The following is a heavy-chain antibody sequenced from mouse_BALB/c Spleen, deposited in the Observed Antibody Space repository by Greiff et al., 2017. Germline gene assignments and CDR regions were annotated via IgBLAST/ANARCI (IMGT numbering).Heavy chain of an antibody. V-gene: IGHV1-69*02. CDR1: GYTFTSYW. Sequence: QVPLQQPGAELVRPGASVKLSCKASGYTFTSYWINWVKQRPGQGLEWIGNIYPSDSYTNYNQKFKDKATLTVDKSSSTAYMQLSSPTSEDSAVYYCTRDGDYGQTNYFDYWGQGTTLTVSS. D-gene: IGHD1-1*02. J-gene: IGHJ2*01. CDR3: TRDGDYGQTNYFDY. CDR2: IYPSDSYT.